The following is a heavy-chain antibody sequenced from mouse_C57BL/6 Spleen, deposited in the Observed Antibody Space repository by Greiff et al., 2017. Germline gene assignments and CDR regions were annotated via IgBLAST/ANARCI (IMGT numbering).Heavy chain of an antibody. V-gene: IGHV1-52*01. D-gene: IGHD2-5*01. CDR3: ARTYSNYGGDY. CDR1: GYTFTSYW. CDR2: IDPSDSET. Sequence: VQLQQPGAELVRPGSSVKLSCKASGYTFTSYWMHWVKQRPIQGLEWIGNIDPSDSETHYNQKFKDKATLTVDKSSSTAYMQLSSLTSEDSAVYYCARTYSNYGGDYWGQGTTLTVSS. J-gene: IGHJ2*01.